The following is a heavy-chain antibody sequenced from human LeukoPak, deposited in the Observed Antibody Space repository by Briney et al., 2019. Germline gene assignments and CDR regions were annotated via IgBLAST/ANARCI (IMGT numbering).Heavy chain of an antibody. Sequence: GGSLRLSCAASGFTFSSYAMSWVRQAPGKGLEWVSAISGSGGSTYYADSVKGRFTISRDNSKNALYLQMNSLRAEDTAVYYCAKGQTDEQWLIFDYWGQGTLVTVSS. CDR1: GFTFSSYA. CDR2: ISGSGGST. D-gene: IGHD6-19*01. CDR3: AKGQTDEQWLIFDY. J-gene: IGHJ4*02. V-gene: IGHV3-23*01.